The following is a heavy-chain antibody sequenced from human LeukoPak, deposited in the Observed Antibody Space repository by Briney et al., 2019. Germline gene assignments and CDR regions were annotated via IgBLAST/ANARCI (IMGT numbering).Heavy chain of an antibody. CDR2: ISSSGSYT. J-gene: IGHJ6*03. CDR3: AKGVKVSRYYYYYYMDV. V-gene: IGHV3-21*04. CDR1: GFTFSSYS. Sequence: GGSLRLSCAASGFTFSSYSMNWVRQAPGKGLEWVSSISSSGSYTYYTDSVKGRFTISRDNAMNSLFLQMNSLRAEDTAVYYCAKGVKVSRYYYYYYMDVWGKGTTVTVSS. D-gene: IGHD3-3*01.